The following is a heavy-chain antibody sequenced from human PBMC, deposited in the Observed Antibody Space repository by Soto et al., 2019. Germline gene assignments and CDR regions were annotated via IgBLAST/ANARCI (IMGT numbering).Heavy chain of an antibody. Sequence: QPGGSLRLSCAASGFTVSSNYMSWVRRAPGKGLEWVSVIYSGGSTYYADSVKGRFTISRDNSKNTLYLQMNSLGAEDTAVYYCARTLTDYYYMDVWGKGTTVTVSS. CDR2: IYSGGST. CDR1: GFTVSSNY. V-gene: IGHV3-66*01. J-gene: IGHJ6*03. CDR3: ARTLTDYYYMDV.